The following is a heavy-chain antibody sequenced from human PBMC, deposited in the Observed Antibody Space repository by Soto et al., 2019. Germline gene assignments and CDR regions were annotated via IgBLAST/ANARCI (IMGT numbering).Heavy chain of an antibody. D-gene: IGHD3-9*01. Sequence: WASVKVSCKASGYTFTDYGINWVRQAPGQGLEWMGWISPYNDNTNYAQKFQDRVTMTTDTSTRTAYLELRSLRSDDTAVYYCARADAVITINFDYWGQGTLVTVSS. V-gene: IGHV1-18*01. CDR1: GYTFTDYG. J-gene: IGHJ4*02. CDR3: ARADAVITINFDY. CDR2: ISPYNDNT.